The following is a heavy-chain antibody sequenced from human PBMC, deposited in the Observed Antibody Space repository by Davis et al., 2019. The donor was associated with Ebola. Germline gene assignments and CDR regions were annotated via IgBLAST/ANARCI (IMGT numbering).Heavy chain of an antibody. CDR3: ARDHNDYYDSSGYYFPNY. CDR2: ISYDGSNK. J-gene: IGHJ4*02. CDR1: GFTFSSYA. Sequence: PGGSLRLSCAASGFTFSSYAMHWVRQAPGKGLEWVAVISYDGSNKYYADSVKGRFTISRDNSKNTLYLQMNSLRAEDTAVYYCARDHNDYYDSSGYYFPNYWGQGTLVTVSS. D-gene: IGHD3-22*01. V-gene: IGHV3-30-3*01.